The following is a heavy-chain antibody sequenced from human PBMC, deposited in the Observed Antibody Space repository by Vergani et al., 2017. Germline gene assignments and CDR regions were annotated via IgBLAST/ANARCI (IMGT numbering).Heavy chain of an antibody. Sequence: QVQLQESGPGLVKPSETLSLTCTVSVGSISSYYWSWIRQPPGKGLEWIGYIYYSGSTNYNPSLKSRVTISVDTSKNQFSLMLSSVTAADMAVYYCARTRDYYYYYGMDVWGQGTTVTVSS. CDR3: ARTRDYYYYYGMDV. CDR1: VGSISSYY. J-gene: IGHJ6*02. CDR2: IYYSGST. V-gene: IGHV4-59*01.